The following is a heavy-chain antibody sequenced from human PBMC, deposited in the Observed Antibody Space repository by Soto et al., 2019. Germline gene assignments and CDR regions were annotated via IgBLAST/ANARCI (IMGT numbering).Heavy chain of an antibody. CDR1: GGTFSSSA. CDR3: ARDNDRLQLGGNYYYILDV. J-gene: IGHJ6*02. CDR2: IIPLFRTP. Sequence: QVQLVQSGAEMKEPGSSVKVSCKTSGGTFSSSAISWLRQAPGQGLEWMGGIIPLFRTPDYAQKCQGRVTIAADESTSTAYMELSSLRSEDTAVYYWARDNDRLQLGGNYYYILDVWGQGTTITVSS. V-gene: IGHV1-69*12. D-gene: IGHD1-1*01.